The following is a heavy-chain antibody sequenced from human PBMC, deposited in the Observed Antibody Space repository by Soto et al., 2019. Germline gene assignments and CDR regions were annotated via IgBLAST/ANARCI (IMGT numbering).Heavy chain of an antibody. V-gene: IGHV4-31*03. CDR1: GGSISSGGYY. CDR3: ARSVFP. CDR2: IYYSGST. J-gene: IGHJ5*02. Sequence: QVQLQESGPGLVKPSQTLSLTCTVSGGSISSGGYYWSWIRQHPGKGLEWIGYIYYSGSTYYRPSAKSRVTISVYTSKNPCTLNLSSVTAADTAVYYCARSVFPWGQGTLVTVSS.